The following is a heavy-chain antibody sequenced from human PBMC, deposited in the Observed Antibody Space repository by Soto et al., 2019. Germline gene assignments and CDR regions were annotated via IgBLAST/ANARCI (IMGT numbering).Heavy chain of an antibody. CDR2: INAGSGNT. CDR3: ARDTETLGPRANDALDI. CDR1: GYTFSTYT. J-gene: IGHJ3*02. Sequence: ASVKVSCKAAGYTFSTYTMNWVRQAPGQSLEWMGWINAGSGNTKYSQNFQGRVSITRDASASTVYMELTGLKSEDTAVYYCARDTETLGPRANDALDIWGQGTMVTVS. D-gene: IGHD3-3*02. V-gene: IGHV1-3*01.